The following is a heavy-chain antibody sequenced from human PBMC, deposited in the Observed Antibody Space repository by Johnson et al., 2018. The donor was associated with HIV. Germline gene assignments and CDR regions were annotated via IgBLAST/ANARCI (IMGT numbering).Heavy chain of an antibody. CDR3: AKGVDYYDSSPADAFDI. V-gene: IGHV3-33*06. J-gene: IGHJ3*02. Sequence: QVQLVESGGGVVQPGRSLRLSCAASGFSFSTYGMHWVRQAPGKGLEWVAIKWYDGSNKYYADSVKGRFTISRDNSKNTLYLQMNSLRAEDTAVYYCAKGVDYYDSSPADAFDIWGQGTMVTVSS. CDR2: KWYDGSNK. D-gene: IGHD3-22*01. CDR1: GFSFSTYG.